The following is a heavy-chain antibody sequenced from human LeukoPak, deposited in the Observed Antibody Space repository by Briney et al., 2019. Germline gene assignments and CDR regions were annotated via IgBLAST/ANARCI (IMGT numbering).Heavy chain of an antibody. J-gene: IGHJ3*02. CDR2: ISGSGGST. D-gene: IGHD3-16*02. Sequence: GGSLRLSCAASGFTFSSYGMSWVRQAPGKGLEWVSAISGSGGSTYYADSVKDRFTIYRDNSKNTLYLQMNSLRAEDTAVYYCAKVYDYVWGTYRYAFNIWGQGTMVTVSS. CDR1: GFTFSSYG. CDR3: AKVYDYVWGTYRYAFNI. V-gene: IGHV3-23*01.